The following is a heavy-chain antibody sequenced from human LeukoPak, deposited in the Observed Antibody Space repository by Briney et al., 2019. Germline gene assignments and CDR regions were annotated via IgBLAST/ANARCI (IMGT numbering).Heavy chain of an antibody. CDR2: INPSGGST. D-gene: IGHD3-9*01. V-gene: IGHV1-46*01. CDR1: GYTFTSYY. Sequence: GASVKVSCKASGYTFTSYYLHWVRQAPGQGLEWMGIINPSGGSTSYAQKFQGRVTMTRDMSTSTVYMELSSLRSEDTAVYYCARGYDILTGYYLFDYWGQGTLVTVSS. J-gene: IGHJ4*02. CDR3: ARGYDILTGYYLFDY.